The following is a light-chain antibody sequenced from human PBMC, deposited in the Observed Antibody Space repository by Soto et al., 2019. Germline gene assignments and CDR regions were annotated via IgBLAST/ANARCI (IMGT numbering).Light chain of an antibody. J-gene: IGKJ1*01. CDR2: AAA. CDR3: QQYNNWPPWT. V-gene: IGKV3-15*01. Sequence: EIVMTQSPAALFVSLGERVTLSCRASQSVGKNLARYQQRPGQGPRLLIFAAADRATDIPVRFSGSGSGTDFTLTISSLQSEDSAIYYCQQYNNWPPWTFGRGTKV. CDR1: QSVGKN.